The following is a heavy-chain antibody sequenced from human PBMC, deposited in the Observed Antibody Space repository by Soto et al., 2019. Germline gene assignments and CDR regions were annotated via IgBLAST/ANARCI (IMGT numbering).Heavy chain of an antibody. CDR3: ARMGDVPYYYGGLDV. CDR2: ISGYNANT. Sequence: QVQLVQSGAEVKKPGASVKVSCKASGYSFTRYGISWVRQAPGQGLEWMGWISGYNANTNYPENLQGRVTMTTDTSTSTAYMEVRNLISDDTAVYYCARMGDVPYYYGGLDVLAKGTTVTVSS. CDR1: GYSFTRYG. D-gene: IGHD6-6*01. J-gene: IGHJ6*04. V-gene: IGHV1-18*01.